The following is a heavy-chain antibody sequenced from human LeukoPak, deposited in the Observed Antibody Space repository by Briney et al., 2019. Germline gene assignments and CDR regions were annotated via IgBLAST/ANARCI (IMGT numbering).Heavy chain of an antibody. CDR3: ATDDYDSAVYSY. V-gene: IGHV4-4*07. CDR1: GVSIRSSY. J-gene: IGHJ4*02. CDR2: IYTSGST. D-gene: IGHD3-22*01. Sequence: SETLSLTCTVSGVSIRSSYWSWFRQPAGKGLEWIGRIYTSGSTNYNPSLKSRVTMSLDTSKNHFSLNLRSVTAADTAVYFCATDDYDSAVYSYWGQGTLVTVSS.